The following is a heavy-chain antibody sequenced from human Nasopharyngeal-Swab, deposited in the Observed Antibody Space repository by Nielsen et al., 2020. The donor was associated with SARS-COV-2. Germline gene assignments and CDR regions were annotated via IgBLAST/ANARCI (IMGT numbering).Heavy chain of an antibody. CDR2: ISGSGGST. J-gene: IGHJ6*02. CDR3: AKDRGRWLQFFYYYYGMDV. V-gene: IGHV3-23*01. D-gene: IGHD5-24*01. Sequence: GGSLRLSCAASGFTFSSYAMSWVRQAPGKGLEWVSAISGSGGSTYYADSVKGRFTISRDNSKNTLYLQMNSLRAEDTAVYYCAKDRGRWLQFFYYYYGMDVWGQGTTVTVSS. CDR1: GFTFSSYA.